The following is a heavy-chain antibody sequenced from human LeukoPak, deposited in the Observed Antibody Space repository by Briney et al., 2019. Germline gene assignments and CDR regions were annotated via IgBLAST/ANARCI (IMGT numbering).Heavy chain of an antibody. CDR1: GYSISSGYY. Sequence: PSETLSLTCAVSGYSISSGYYWGWIRQPPGKGLEWIGNMYHSGITYYNASLKSRVTISVDTSNNQFSLKLSSVTAADTAVYYCARSGTSGWGYYYYYMDVWGKGTTVTVSS. CDR3: ARSGTSGWGYYYYYMDV. CDR2: MYHSGIT. V-gene: IGHV4-38-2*01. J-gene: IGHJ6*03. D-gene: IGHD6-19*01.